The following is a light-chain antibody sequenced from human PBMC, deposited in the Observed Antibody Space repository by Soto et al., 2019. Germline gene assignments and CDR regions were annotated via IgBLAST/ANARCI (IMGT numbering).Light chain of an antibody. V-gene: IGKV1-39*01. J-gene: IGKJ2*01. CDR2: AAS. Sequence: DIQMTQSPSSLSASVGDRVTITCRASQSISSSLNWYQQKPGKAPKLLIYAASSLQSGVPSRFSGSGSGTDFTLTISSLQPEDFATYYCQQSYSTLPLYTFGQGTKLEIK. CDR3: QQSYSTLPLYT. CDR1: QSISSS.